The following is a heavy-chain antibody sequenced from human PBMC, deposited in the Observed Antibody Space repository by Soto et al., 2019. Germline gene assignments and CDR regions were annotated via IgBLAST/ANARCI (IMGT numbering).Heavy chain of an antibody. CDR1: GGSISSGGYS. Sequence: QLQLQESGSGLVKPSQTLSLTCAVSGGSISSGGYSWSWIRQPPGKGLEWIAYIYHSVSTYYNPSLXXXVXXSVDRSKNQFSLRLSSVTAADTAVYYCARGPPMFYWGQGIRVTVSS. D-gene: IGHD3-10*02. CDR2: IYHSVST. J-gene: IGHJ4*02. CDR3: ARGPPMFY. V-gene: IGHV4-30-2*01.